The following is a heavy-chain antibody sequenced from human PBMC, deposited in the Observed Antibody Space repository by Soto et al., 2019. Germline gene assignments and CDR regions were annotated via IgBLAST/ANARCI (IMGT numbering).Heavy chain of an antibody. CDR1: GASISNTDW. D-gene: IGHD1-1*01. Sequence: PSETLSLTCAVSGASISNTDWWTSVRQPPGKGLEWIGEIYHSGTTNYNPSVESRVSMSVDTSKNQFSLRLYSVTAADTAVYYCVRGPYNYNSRYFDYWGQGTLVTVSS. CDR2: IYHSGTT. J-gene: IGHJ4*02. CDR3: VRGPYNYNSRYFDY. V-gene: IGHV4-4*02.